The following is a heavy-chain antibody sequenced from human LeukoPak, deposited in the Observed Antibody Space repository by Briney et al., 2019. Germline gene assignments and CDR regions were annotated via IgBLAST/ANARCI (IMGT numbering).Heavy chain of an antibody. Sequence: GGSLRLSCATSGFTVSDNYMSWVRQAPGKGLEWVSVIYNGGSTFYADSVKGRFTISRDSSKNTLYLQMNSLRGEDTAVYYCARDRAYTYGFAFYFADWGQGTLVTVSS. J-gene: IGHJ4*02. D-gene: IGHD5-18*01. CDR1: GFTVSDNY. CDR3: ARDRAYTYGFAFYFAD. CDR2: IYNGGST. V-gene: IGHV3-66*01.